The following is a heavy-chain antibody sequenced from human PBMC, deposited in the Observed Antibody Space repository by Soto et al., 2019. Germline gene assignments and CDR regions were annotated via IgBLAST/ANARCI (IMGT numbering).Heavy chain of an antibody. D-gene: IGHD1-26*01. CDR3: ARGVTGAMDV. CDR2: INADGSGA. CDR1: GFTFSNHW. Sequence: PGGSLRLSCAASGFTFSNHWMHWVRQAPEKGLVWVSQINADGSGATYADSVKGRFTTSRDNAKNTLYLQMNSLRAEDTAVYYCARGVTGAMDVWGQGTTVTVSS. J-gene: IGHJ6*02. V-gene: IGHV3-74*01.